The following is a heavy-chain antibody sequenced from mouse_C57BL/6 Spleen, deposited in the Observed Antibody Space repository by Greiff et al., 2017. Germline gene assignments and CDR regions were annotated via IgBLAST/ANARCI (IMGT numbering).Heavy chain of an antibody. CDR3: ASPSGTGHAMDD. Sequence: EVQLQQSGTELAKPGASVKISCKTSGYTFTSYWMHWVKQRPGQGLEWIVAIYPGNGDTSYNEKFKGKAKLTAVTSASTAYLELSRLTNEDSAVYYCASPSGTGHAMDDWGEGTSVTVSA. V-gene: IGHV1-5*01. D-gene: IGHD4-1*02. CDR2: IYPGNGDT. J-gene: IGHJ4*01. CDR1: GYTFTSYW.